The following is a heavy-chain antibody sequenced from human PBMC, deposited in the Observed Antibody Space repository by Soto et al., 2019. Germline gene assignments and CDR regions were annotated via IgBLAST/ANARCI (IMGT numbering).Heavy chain of an antibody. CDR3: ARAQGSGFLVS. V-gene: IGHV4-30-4*01. D-gene: IGHD3-10*01. CDR2: IYYSGST. J-gene: IGHJ4*02. CDR1: GGSISSGDYY. Sequence: QVQLQESGPGLVKPSQTLSLTCTVSGGSISSGDYYWSWIRQPPGKGLEWIGYIYYSGSTYYNPSLRSRVTLSVDTSKNQVSLKLGSVTAADTAVYYCARAQGSGFLVSWGQGTLVTVSS.